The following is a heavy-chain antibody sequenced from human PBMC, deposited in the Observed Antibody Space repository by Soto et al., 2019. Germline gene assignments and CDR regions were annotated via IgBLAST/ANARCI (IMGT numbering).Heavy chain of an antibody. CDR1: GFTVSTNF. D-gene: IGHD5-18*01. Sequence: EVQLVESGGGLVQPGGSLRLSCAASGFTVSTNFMTWVRQAPGKGLEWVSVIYSGGSTFYADSVKGRFTITRDNSKNTVYFQMNSLRVADTAVYYCARARMQLWPNYYDDGLDVWGQGTTVTVSS. J-gene: IGHJ6*02. CDR2: IYSGGST. V-gene: IGHV3-66*01. CDR3: ARARMQLWPNYYDDGLDV.